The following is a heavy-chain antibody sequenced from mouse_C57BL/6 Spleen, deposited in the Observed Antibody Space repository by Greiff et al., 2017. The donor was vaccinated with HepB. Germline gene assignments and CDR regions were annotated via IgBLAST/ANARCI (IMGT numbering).Heavy chain of an antibody. CDR3: ARESYYYYGSSRYYYAMDY. V-gene: IGHV1-82*01. CDR1: GYAFSSSW. CDR2: IYPGDGDT. Sequence: LVESGPELVKPGASVKISCKASGYAFSSSWMNWVKQRPGKGLEWIGRIYPGDGDTNYNGKFKGKATLTADKSSSTAYMQLSSLTSEDSAVYFCARESYYYYGSSRYYYAMDYWGQGTSVTVSS. J-gene: IGHJ4*01. D-gene: IGHD1-1*01.